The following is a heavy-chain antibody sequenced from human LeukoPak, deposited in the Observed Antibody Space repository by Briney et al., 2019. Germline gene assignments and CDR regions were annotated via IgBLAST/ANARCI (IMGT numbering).Heavy chain of an antibody. D-gene: IGHD1-26*01. V-gene: IGHV1-46*01. CDR3: ARETNSGSYYGGIDY. J-gene: IGHJ4*02. Sequence: ASVKVSCKASGYTFTSYYMHWVRQAPGQGLEWMGIITPSGGSTSYAQKFQGRVTMTRDMSTSTVYMELSSLRSEDTAVYYCARETNSGSYYGGIDYWGQGTLVTVSS. CDR2: ITPSGGST. CDR1: GYTFTSYY.